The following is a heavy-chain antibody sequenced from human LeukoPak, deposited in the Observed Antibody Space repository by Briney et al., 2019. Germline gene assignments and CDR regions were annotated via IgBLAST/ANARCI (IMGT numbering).Heavy chain of an antibody. J-gene: IGHJ4*02. CDR3: ARDAIQYFDWTFDY. V-gene: IGHV1-69*13. CDR2: IIPIFGTA. D-gene: IGHD3-9*01. Sequence: ASVKVSCKASGGTFSSYAISWVRQAPGQGLEWMGGIIPIFGTANYAQKFQGRVTITADESTSTAYMELSSLRSEDTAVYYCARDAIQYFDWTFDYWGQGTLVTVSS. CDR1: GGTFSSYA.